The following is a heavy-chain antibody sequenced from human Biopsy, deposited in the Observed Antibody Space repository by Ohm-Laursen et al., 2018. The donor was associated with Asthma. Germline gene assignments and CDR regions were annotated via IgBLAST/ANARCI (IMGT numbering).Heavy chain of an antibody. V-gene: IGHV3-30-3*01. D-gene: IGHD6-19*01. CDR1: RFTYE. CDR3: AREGVAGTHIED. CDR2: ISYDGSSI. Sequence: SLRLSCAASRFTYEMHWVRQAPGKGLEWVAVISYDGSSIYYADSVKGRFTISRDNSKNTLSLQMNSLTAEDTAVYYCAREGVAGTHIEDWGQGTLATVSS. J-gene: IGHJ4*02.